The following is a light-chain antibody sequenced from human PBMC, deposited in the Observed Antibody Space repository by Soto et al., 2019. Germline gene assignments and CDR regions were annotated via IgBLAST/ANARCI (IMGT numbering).Light chain of an antibody. J-gene: IGLJ3*02. Sequence: SITISCAGXXXXVGGYNYVSWYQQHPGKAPKLMIYEVIRRPSGISNRFSGSKSGNTASLTISTLQAEDEAEYYCSSYTTSSTVVFGGGTKLTVL. CDR1: XXXVGGYNY. V-gene: IGLV2-14*01. CDR2: EVI. CDR3: SSYTTSSTVV.